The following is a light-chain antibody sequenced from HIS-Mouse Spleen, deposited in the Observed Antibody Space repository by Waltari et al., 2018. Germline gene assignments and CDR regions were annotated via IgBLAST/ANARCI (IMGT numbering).Light chain of an antibody. CDR1: SLRSYY. Sequence: SSELTQDPAVSVALGQTVRITCQGDSLRSYYASWYQQKPGQAPVLVIHGKNNRPSGIPDRFSGSSSGNTASLTITGAQAEDEADYYCNSRDSSGKHVVFGGGTKLTVL. CDR2: GKN. CDR3: NSRDSSGKHVV. V-gene: IGLV3-19*01. J-gene: IGLJ2*01.